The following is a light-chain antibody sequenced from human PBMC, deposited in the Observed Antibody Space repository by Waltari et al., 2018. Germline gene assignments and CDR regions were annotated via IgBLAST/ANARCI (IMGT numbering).Light chain of an antibody. CDR1: ASNIGNNV. CDR3: AAWDDSLNGRWV. CDR2: RSD. V-gene: IGLV1-44*01. Sequence: QSVLTQPPPASGTPGPAVTISCSGGASNIGNNVVHWYQQVPGKAPKLLIYRSDRRPAGVPDRFSGSKSGTSASLAISGLQSEDEADYYCAAWDDSLNGRWVFGGGTKVTVL. J-gene: IGLJ3*02.